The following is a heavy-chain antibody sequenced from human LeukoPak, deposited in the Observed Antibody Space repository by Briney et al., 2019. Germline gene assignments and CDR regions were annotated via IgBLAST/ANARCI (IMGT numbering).Heavy chain of an antibody. V-gene: IGHV4-39*07. Sequence: PSETLSLTCTVSGGSISSSSHYWGWIRQPPGKGLEWIGSIYYSGSTYYNPSLKSRVTISVDTSKNQFSLKLSSVTAADTAVYYCASDYTAMVYYFDYWGQGTLVTVSS. CDR2: IYYSGST. CDR3: ASDYTAMVYYFDY. J-gene: IGHJ4*02. D-gene: IGHD5-18*01. CDR1: GGSISSSSHY.